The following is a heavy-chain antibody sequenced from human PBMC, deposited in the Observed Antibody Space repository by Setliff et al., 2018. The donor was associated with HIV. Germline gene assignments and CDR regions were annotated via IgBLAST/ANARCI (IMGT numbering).Heavy chain of an antibody. J-gene: IGHJ3*01. V-gene: IGHV1-3*01. D-gene: IGHD3-22*01. CDR3: ARDTYYDSSGHGLFN. CDR1: GYTFTSYA. Sequence: ASVKVSCKASGYTFTSYAMHWVRQAPGQRLEWMGWINAGNGNTKYSQKFQGRVTITSDTSASTAYMELSSLGSEDTAVYYGARDTYYDSSGHGLFNWGQGTMVTVSS. CDR2: INAGNGNT.